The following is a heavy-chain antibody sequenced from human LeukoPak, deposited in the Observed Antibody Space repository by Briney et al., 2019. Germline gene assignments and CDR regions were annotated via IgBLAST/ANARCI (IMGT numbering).Heavy chain of an antibody. CDR1: GYTFTSYD. Sequence: GASVEVSCKASGYTFTSYDINWVRQATGQGLEWMGWMNPNSGNTGYAQKFQGRVTMTRNTSISTAYMELSSLRSEDTAVYYCARYQYYDFLSGPDYWGQGTLVTVSS. CDR2: MNPNSGNT. J-gene: IGHJ4*02. CDR3: ARYQYYDFLSGPDY. D-gene: IGHD3-3*01. V-gene: IGHV1-8*01.